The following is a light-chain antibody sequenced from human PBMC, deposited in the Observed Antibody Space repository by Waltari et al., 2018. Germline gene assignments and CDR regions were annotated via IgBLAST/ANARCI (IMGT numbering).Light chain of an antibody. CDR3: QQYGSSPRFT. V-gene: IGKV3-20*01. Sequence: EIEMTQSPATLSVSPGERVTLSCRASQSVGNNLAWYQQRPGQAPRLLIYGASTRATDIPDRFSGSGSGTDFTLTISRLEPEDFAVYYCQQYGSSPRFTFGPGTKVDIK. CDR2: GAS. J-gene: IGKJ3*01. CDR1: QSVGNN.